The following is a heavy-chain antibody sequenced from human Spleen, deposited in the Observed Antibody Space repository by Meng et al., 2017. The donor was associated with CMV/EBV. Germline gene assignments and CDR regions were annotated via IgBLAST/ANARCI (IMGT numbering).Heavy chain of an antibody. CDR2: INHSGST. D-gene: IGHD3-3*01. V-gene: IGHV4-34*01. CDR1: GGSFSGYY. Sequence: GSLRLSCAVYGGSFSGYYWSWIRQPPGKGLEWIGEINHSGSTNYNPSLKSRVTISVDTSKNQFSLKLSSVTAADTAVYYCARVSPYYDFWSGNLAYFDYWGQGTLVTVSS. CDR3: ARVSPYYDFWSGNLAYFDY. J-gene: IGHJ4*02.